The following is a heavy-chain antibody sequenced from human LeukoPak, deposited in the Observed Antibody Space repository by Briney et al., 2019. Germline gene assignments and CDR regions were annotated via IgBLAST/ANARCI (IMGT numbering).Heavy chain of an antibody. CDR1: GGSISSYY. V-gene: IGHV4-4*07. CDR2: IYTSGST. Sequence: PSETLSLTCTVSGGSISSYYWSRIRQPAGKGLEWIGRIYTSGSTNYNPSLKSRVTMSVDTSKNQFSLKLSSVTAADTAVYYCARSIHGVRHYYYYGMDVWGQGTTVTVSS. D-gene: IGHD3-16*01. J-gene: IGHJ6*02. CDR3: ARSIHGVRHYYYYGMDV.